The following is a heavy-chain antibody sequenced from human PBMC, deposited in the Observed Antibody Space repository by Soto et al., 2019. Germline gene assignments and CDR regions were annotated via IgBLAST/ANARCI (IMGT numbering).Heavy chain of an antibody. V-gene: IGHV3-21*01. CDR2: ISSSSSYI. CDR1: GFTFSSYS. J-gene: IGHJ6*02. D-gene: IGHD6-13*01. CDR3: ARDKIAAACTHYYYYGMDV. Sequence: GGSLRLSCAASGFTFSSYSMNWVRQAPGKGLEWVSSISSSSSYIYYADSVKGRFTISRDNAKNSLYLQMNSLRAEDTAVYYCARDKIAAACTHYYYYGMDVWGQGTTVTVSS.